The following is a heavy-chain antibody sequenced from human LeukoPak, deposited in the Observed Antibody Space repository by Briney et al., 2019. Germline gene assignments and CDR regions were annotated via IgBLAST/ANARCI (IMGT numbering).Heavy chain of an antibody. CDR1: GYTLIDYY. Sequence: ASVKVSCKASGYTLIDYYMHWVRQAPGQGLEWMGYINPKDGGTKYAQRFQDRVTMTRDTSINTAYMELSSLRSDDTAVYYCARAIYDSSGYYYVSYYYYGMDVWGQGTTVTVSS. V-gene: IGHV1-2*02. J-gene: IGHJ6*02. CDR3: ARAIYDSSGYYYVSYYYYGMDV. CDR2: INPKDGGT. D-gene: IGHD3-22*01.